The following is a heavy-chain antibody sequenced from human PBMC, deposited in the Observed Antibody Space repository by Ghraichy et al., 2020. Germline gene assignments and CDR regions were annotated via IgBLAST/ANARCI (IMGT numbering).Heavy chain of an antibody. CDR1: GGSISSSSYY. J-gene: IGHJ6*02. D-gene: IGHD6-6*01. CDR3: ARRAKVYYYYYYGMDV. V-gene: IGHV4-39*01. CDR2: IYYSGST. Sequence: SETLSLTCTVSGGSISSSSYYWGWIRQPPGKGLEWIGSIYYSGSTYYNPSLKSRVTISVDTSKNQFSLKLSSVTAADTAVYYCARRAKVYYYYYYGMDVWGQGTTVTVSS.